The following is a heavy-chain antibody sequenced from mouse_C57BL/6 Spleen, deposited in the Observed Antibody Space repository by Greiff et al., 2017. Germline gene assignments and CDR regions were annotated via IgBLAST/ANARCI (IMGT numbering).Heavy chain of an antibody. CDR2: IHPNSGST. CDR1: GYTFTSYW. J-gene: IGHJ2*01. D-gene: IGHD2-14*01. V-gene: IGHV1-64*01. Sequence: QVQLQQPGAELVTPGASVTLSCKASGYTFTSYWMHWVKQRPGQGLEWIGMIHPNSGSTHYNEKFKSKATLAVAKSASTGYMKLRSLAAEDSGVYCGAREVWVRGGHYCDYWGQGTTLTVSS. CDR3: AREVWVRGGHYCDY.